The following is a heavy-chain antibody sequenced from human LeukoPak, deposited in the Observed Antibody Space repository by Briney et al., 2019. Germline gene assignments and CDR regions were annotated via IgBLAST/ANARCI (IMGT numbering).Heavy chain of an antibody. CDR3: ARAGHCTNGICYTADFDY. CDR2: ITDSGGNS. V-gene: IGHV3-23*01. Sequence: GGSLRLSCTASGFTFSTYAMSWVRQAPGKGLEWVSAITDSGGNSYYAAPVKGRFTISRDNSKNTLYLQMNSLRVEDTAVYYCARAGHCTNGICYTADFDYWGQGTLVTVSS. CDR1: GFTFSTYA. J-gene: IGHJ4*02. D-gene: IGHD2-8*01.